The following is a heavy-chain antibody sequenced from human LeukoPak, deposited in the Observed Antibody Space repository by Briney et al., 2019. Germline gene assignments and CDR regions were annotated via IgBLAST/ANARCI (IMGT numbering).Heavy chain of an antibody. CDR2: IIPIFGTA. Sequence: ASVKVSCKASGGTFSSYAISWVRQAPGQGLEWMGGIIPIFGTANYAQKFQGRVTITADESTSTAYMELSSLRSEDTAVYYCAKVVRGVISGYFDYWGQGTLVTVSS. D-gene: IGHD3-10*01. CDR1: GGTFSSYA. CDR3: AKVVRGVISGYFDY. V-gene: IGHV1-69*13. J-gene: IGHJ4*02.